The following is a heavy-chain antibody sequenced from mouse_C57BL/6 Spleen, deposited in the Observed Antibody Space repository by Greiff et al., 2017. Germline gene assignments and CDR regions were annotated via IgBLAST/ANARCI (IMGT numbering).Heavy chain of an antibody. CDR1: GYSFTDSN. J-gene: IGHJ3*01. CDR2: INPNYGTT. Sequence: VHVKQSGPELVKPGASVKISCKASGYSFTDSNMNWVKQSNGKSLEWIGVINPNYGTTSYNQKFKGKATLTVDQSSSTAYMQLNSLTSEDSAVYYCARRLWDYDGAWFAYWGQGTLVTVSA. V-gene: IGHV1-39*01. CDR3: ARRLWDYDGAWFAY. D-gene: IGHD2-4*01.